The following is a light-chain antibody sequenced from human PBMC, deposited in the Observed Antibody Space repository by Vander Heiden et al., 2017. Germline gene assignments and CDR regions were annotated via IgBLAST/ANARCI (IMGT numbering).Light chain of an antibody. V-gene: IGKV2-28*01. Sequence: DIVMTQSPLSLPVTPGEPASISCRSSQSLLHSNGYSFLDWYLQKPVQSPQLLIYLGSDRASGVPDRFSGSGSGTDFTLKISRVDAEDVGVYYCRRALQTPFTFGPGTRLEMK. CDR3: RRALQTPFT. CDR2: LGS. J-gene: IGKJ2*01. CDR1: QSLLHSNGYSF.